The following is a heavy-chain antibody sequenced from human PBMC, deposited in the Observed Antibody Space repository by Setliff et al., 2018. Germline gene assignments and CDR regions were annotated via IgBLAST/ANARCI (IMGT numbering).Heavy chain of an antibody. CDR1: GYTFTSYY. Sequence: ASVKVSCKASGYTFTSYYMHWVRQAPGQGLEWMGIINPSGGSTSYAQKFQGRVTMTRDTSTSTVYMELSSLRFDDTAVYYCARMSGFLCIDVWGKGTTVTVSS. J-gene: IGHJ6*03. D-gene: IGHD3-3*01. CDR2: INPSGGST. V-gene: IGHV1-46*01. CDR3: ARMSGFLCIDV.